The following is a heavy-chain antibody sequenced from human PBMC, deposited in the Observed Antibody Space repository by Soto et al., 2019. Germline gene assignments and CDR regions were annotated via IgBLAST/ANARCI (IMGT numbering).Heavy chain of an antibody. D-gene: IGHD4-17*01. V-gene: IGHV5-51*01. J-gene: IGHJ6*02. CDR3: ARHDRGDYYYYGLGV. CDR1: GYSFTSYW. Sequence: PGESLKISCKGSGYSFTSYWIGWVRQMPGKGLEWMGIIYPGDSDTRYSPSFQGQVTISADKSISTAYLQWSSLKASDTAVYYCARHDRGDYYYYGLGVWGQGTTVTVSS. CDR2: IYPGDSDT.